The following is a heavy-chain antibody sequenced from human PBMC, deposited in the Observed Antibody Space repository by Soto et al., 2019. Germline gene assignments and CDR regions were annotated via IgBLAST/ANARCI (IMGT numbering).Heavy chain of an antibody. D-gene: IGHD3-22*01. CDR2: IIPIFGTA. J-gene: IGHJ5*02. CDR3: ARPIRYDYERGGHSAWFDP. V-gene: IGHV1-69*12. CDR1: GGTFSSSS. Sequence: QVQLVQSGAEVKKPGSSVKVSCKASGGTFSSSSISWVRQAPGQGLECMGGIIPIFGTANYTQKFQGRVTNPAAESTSPAYMELSSLSSDDTAVYYCARPIRYDYERGGHSAWFDPWGQGTLVTVSS.